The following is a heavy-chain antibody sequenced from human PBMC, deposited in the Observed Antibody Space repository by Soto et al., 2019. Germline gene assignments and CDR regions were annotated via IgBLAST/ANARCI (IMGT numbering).Heavy chain of an antibody. CDR2: VMPLFTTA. J-gene: IGHJ4*02. CDR1: GGPSNNYA. CDR3: ARVLGSGSYYDDDY. V-gene: IGHV1-69*01. Sequence: QVQLVQSGAEVKKPGSSVKVSCKASGGPSNNYADTWVRQAPGHGREWMGGVMPLFTTANYAQKFHGRLTITADESTRTIYMELRGLTSDDTAVYYCARVLGSGSYYDDDYCGQGTRVTVSS. D-gene: IGHD3-10*01.